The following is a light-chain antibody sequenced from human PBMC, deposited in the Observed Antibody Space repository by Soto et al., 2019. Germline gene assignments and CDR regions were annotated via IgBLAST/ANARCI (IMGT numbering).Light chain of an antibody. CDR3: QSYDSILSGSV. J-gene: IGLJ1*01. CDR1: SSNFGAGYA. CDR2: GNN. Sequence: QSVLTQPPSVSGAPGQRVTISCSGSSSNFGAGYAVQWYHQLPGTAPKLLIYGNNNRPSGVPDRFSGSKSGTSASLAITGLQAEDEADYYCQSYDSILSGSVFGNGTKVTV. V-gene: IGLV1-40*01.